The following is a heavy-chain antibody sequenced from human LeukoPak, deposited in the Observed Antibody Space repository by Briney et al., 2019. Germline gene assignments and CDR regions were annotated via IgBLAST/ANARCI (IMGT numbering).Heavy chain of an antibody. V-gene: IGHV3-13*01. CDR1: GFTFSSYD. D-gene: IGHD6-19*01. CDR2: IGTAGDT. Sequence: PGGSLRLSCAASGFTFSSYDMHWVRQATGKGLEWVSAIGTAGDTYYPGSVKGRFTISRENAKNSLYLQMNSLRAGDTAVYYCARGTYDSSGWYEGHFDYWGQGTLVTVPS. CDR3: ARGTYDSSGWYEGHFDY. J-gene: IGHJ4*02.